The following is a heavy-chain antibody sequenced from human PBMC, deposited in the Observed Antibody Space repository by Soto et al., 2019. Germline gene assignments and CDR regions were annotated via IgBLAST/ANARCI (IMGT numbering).Heavy chain of an antibody. D-gene: IGHD3-22*01. J-gene: IGHJ3*02. CDR3: ARFRITMIVVVTPAYAFDI. V-gene: IGHV4-31*03. CDR1: GGPISSGGYY. CDR2: IYYSGST. Sequence: SETLSLTCTVSGGPISSGGYYWSWIRQHPGKGLEWIGYIYYSGSTYYNPSLKSRVTISVDTSKNQFSLKLSSVTAADTAVYCCARFRITMIVVVTPAYAFDIWGQGTMVTVSS.